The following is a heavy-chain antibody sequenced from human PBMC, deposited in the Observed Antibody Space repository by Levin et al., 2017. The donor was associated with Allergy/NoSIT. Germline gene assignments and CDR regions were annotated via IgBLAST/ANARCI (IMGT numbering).Heavy chain of an antibody. Sequence: AGGSLRLSCAASGFTFSSYAMSWVRQAPGKGLEWVSAISGSGGSTYYADSVKGRFTISRDNSKNTLYLQMNSLRAEDTAVYYCAKELGYCSSTSGPYGYYYYGMDGWGQGTTVTVSS. CDR3: AKELGYCSSTSGPYGYYYYGMDG. D-gene: IGHD2-2*01. CDR1: GFTFSSYA. V-gene: IGHV3-23*01. J-gene: IGHJ6*02. CDR2: ISGSGGST.